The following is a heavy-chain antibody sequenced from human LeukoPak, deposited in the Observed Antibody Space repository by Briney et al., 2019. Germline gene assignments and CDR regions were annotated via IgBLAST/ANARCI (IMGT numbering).Heavy chain of an antibody. V-gene: IGHV3-74*01. CDR3: ARNGAGSSSIFDY. CDR1: GFTLSSYW. CDR2: INPDGSTT. D-gene: IGHD6-6*01. J-gene: IGHJ4*02. Sequence: GGSLRLSCAASGFTLSSYWMHWVRQVPGKGLVWVSRINPDGSTTTYADSVKGRFTISRDNAKNTLYLQMNSLRAEDTAVYYCARNGAGSSSIFDYWGQGTLVTVSS.